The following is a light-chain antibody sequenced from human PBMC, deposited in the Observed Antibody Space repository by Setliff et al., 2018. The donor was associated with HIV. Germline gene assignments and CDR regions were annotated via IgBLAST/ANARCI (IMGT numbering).Light chain of an antibody. CDR2: TNS. CDR1: HSNIGTTT. J-gene: IGLJ1*01. V-gene: IGLV1-44*01. Sequence: QSALAQPPSASGTPGQSVTISCSGSHSNIGTTTVNWYQRLPGAAPKLLIYTNSLRPSGVPNRFSGSKSGTSASLAISGLRSEDEAEYYCASWDDILKVDVFGSGTKVTVL. CDR3: ASWDDILKVDV.